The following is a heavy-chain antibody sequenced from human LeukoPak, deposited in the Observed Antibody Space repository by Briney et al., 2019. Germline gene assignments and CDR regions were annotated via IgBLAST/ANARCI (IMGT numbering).Heavy chain of an antibody. V-gene: IGHV3-48*03. J-gene: IGHJ4*02. D-gene: IGHD5-24*01. Sequence: GGSLRLSCAASGFTFSSYEMNWVRRAPGKGLEWVSYISSSGSTIYYADSVKGRFTISRDNSKNTLYLQMNSLRAEDTAVYYCARGAWRWEMATTQFDYWGQGTLVTVSS. CDR1: GFTFSSYE. CDR2: ISSSGSTI. CDR3: ARGAWRWEMATTQFDY.